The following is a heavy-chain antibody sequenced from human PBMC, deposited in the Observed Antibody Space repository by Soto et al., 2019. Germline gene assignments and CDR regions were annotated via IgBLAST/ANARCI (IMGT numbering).Heavy chain of an antibody. CDR3: ARISQSDFWSGYYYFFDY. D-gene: IGHD3-3*01. Sequence: QVHLVQSGAEVEKPGASVKVSCKASGYTFTDYGISWVRQAPGQGLQWMGWITAFNGNTKYALQFQGRVTMTTDTSTSTAYMELRSLESDDTAVYYCARISQSDFWSGYYYFFDYWGQGTLVTVSS. CDR1: GYTFTDYG. J-gene: IGHJ4*02. V-gene: IGHV1-18*01. CDR2: ITAFNGNT.